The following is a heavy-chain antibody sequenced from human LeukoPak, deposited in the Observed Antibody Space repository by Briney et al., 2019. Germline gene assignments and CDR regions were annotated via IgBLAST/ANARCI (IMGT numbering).Heavy chain of an antibody. J-gene: IGHJ2*01. CDR1: GFTVSSNY. V-gene: IGHV3-53*01. D-gene: IGHD6-13*01. Sequence: PGGSLRLSCAASGFTVSSNYMSWVRQAPGKGLEWVAVVYGSGRTYSADSVRGRFIISRDNAKNSLYLQMNSLRAEDTAVYYCARESGSSSWYFDLWGRGTLVTVSS. CDR2: VYGSGRT. CDR3: ARESGSSSWYFDL.